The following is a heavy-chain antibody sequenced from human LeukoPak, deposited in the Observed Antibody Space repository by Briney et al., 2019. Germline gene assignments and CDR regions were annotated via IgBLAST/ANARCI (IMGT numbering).Heavy chain of an antibody. CDR1: GYSENFYG. CDR3: AREGLTTVVTHRPGLDY. Sequence: GASVKVSCKTSGYSENFYGITWVRQVAGQGLEWMGWISAQHGQTEYAPNSQDRVTMTTDTYMNTAYMELSRLRSDDTAVYYCAREGLTTVVTHRPGLDYWGQGTLVTVSS. D-gene: IGHD4-23*01. V-gene: IGHV1-18*01. J-gene: IGHJ4*02. CDR2: ISAQHGQT.